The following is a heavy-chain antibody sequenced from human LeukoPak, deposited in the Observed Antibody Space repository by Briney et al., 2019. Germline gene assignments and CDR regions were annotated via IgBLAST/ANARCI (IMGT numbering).Heavy chain of an antibody. D-gene: IGHD3-10*01. V-gene: IGHV4-34*01. Sequence: SETLSLTCAVYGGSFSGYYWSWLRQPPGKGLEWIGEINHSGSTNYNPSLKSRVTISVDTSKNQFSLKLSSVTAADTAVYCCARGPRHYGSGSRYYYYGMDVWGKGTTVTVSS. CDR2: INHSGST. CDR1: GGSFSGYY. J-gene: IGHJ6*04. CDR3: ARGPRHYGSGSRYYYYGMDV.